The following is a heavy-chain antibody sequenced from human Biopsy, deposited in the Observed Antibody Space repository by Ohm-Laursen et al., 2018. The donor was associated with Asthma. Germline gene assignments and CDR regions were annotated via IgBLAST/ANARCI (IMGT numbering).Heavy chain of an antibody. CDR2: IYSGGTS. J-gene: IGHJ4*02. CDR3: ARGDSSGWSHYYFDY. CDR1: GFAVSRDY. Sequence: SLRLSCAASGFAVSRDYMFWVRQAPGKGLEWVSVIYSGGTSHTADSVRGRFTISRDCSKNTLYLQMHSLRVEDTAVYYCARGDSSGWSHYYFDYWGQGTLVTVSS. D-gene: IGHD6-19*01. V-gene: IGHV3-53*01.